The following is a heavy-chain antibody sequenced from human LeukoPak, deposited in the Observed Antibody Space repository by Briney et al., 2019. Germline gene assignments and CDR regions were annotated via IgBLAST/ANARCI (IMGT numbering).Heavy chain of an antibody. V-gene: IGHV4-59*11. J-gene: IGHJ4*02. CDR1: GDSISMHY. CDR3: ARDTYYYGSGTYYFNY. CDR2: IDHTGGT. Sequence: SETLSLTCSVPGDSISMHYWSWSRQPPGKGLEWIGYIDHTGGTNYNPSLKSRVTMSVDTSKNQFSLKLTSVTAADTAVYYCARDTYYYGSGTYYFNYWGQGTLVTVSS. D-gene: IGHD3-10*01.